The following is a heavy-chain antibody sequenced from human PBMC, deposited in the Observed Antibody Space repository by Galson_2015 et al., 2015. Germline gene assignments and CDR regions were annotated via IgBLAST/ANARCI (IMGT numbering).Heavy chain of an antibody. CDR2: ISGSGGST. J-gene: IGHJ3*02. CDR1: GFAISSYA. D-gene: IGHD1-26*01. CDR3: AKWDSGSYSNDAFDI. V-gene: IGHV3-23*01. Sequence: SLRLSCAASGFAISSYAMSWVRQAPGKGLEWVSAISGSGGSTYYAASVKGRFTISRDNSKNTLYLQMNSLRAEDTAVYYCAKWDSGSYSNDAFDIWGQGTMVTVSS.